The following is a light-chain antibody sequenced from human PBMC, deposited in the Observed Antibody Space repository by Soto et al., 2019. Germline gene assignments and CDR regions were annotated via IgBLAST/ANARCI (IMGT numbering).Light chain of an antibody. CDR1: SSDVGGYDY. V-gene: IGLV2-8*01. CDR3: LSYAGGNNLV. J-gene: IGLJ2*01. Sequence: ALTQPPSASGSPGQSVTISCTGTSSDVGGYDYVSWYQQFPGKAPKLMIYEVSQRPSGVPDRFSGSKSGNTASLTVSGLQPEDEADYYCLSYAGGNNLVFGGGTKLTVL. CDR2: EVS.